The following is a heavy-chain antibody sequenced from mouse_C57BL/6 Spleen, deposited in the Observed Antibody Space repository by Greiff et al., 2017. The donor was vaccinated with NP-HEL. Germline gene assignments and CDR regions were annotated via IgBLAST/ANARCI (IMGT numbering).Heavy chain of an antibody. J-gene: IGHJ3*01. CDR3: ASDGPFEFAY. D-gene: IGHD2-3*01. CDR1: GFNIKDYY. V-gene: IGHV14-2*01. Sequence: EVQLQQSGAELVKPGASVKLSCTASGFNIKDYYMRWVKQRTEQGLEWIGRIDPEDGETKYAPKFQGKATITADTSSNTAYLHLSSLTSEDTAVYYCASDGPFEFAYWGQGTLVTVSA. CDR2: IDPEDGET.